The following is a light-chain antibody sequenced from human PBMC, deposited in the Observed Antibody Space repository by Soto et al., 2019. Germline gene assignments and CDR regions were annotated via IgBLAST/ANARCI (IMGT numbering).Light chain of an antibody. Sequence: EIVLTQSPGTLSLSPGERATLSCRASQSVSSSYLAWYQQKPGQAPRLLIYGASSRATGIPDRFSRRGSGTDFTLTISRLEPEDFAVYYCQQYGSTPRFTFGPGTKVDIK. CDR2: GAS. V-gene: IGKV3-20*01. CDR1: QSVSSSY. CDR3: QQYGSTPRFT. J-gene: IGKJ3*01.